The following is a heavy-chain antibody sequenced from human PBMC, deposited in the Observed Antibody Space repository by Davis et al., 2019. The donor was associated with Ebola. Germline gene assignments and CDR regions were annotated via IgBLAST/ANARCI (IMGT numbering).Heavy chain of an antibody. D-gene: IGHD4-23*01. CDR3: ARVLPTVARRWYFDL. V-gene: IGHV3-21*01. CDR2: ISSSSSYI. Sequence: PGGSLRLSCAASGFTFSSYSMNWVRQAPGKGLEWVSSISSSSSYIYYADSVKGRFTISRDNAKNSLYLQMNSLRAEDTAVYYCARVLPTVARRWYFDLWGRGTLVTVSS. CDR1: GFTFSSYS. J-gene: IGHJ2*01.